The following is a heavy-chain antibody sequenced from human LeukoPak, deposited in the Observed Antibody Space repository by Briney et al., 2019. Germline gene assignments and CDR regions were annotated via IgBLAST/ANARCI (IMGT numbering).Heavy chain of an antibody. CDR3: AKEGCSSTSCYLDY. CDR1: GFTFDDYG. V-gene: IGHV3-9*01. D-gene: IGHD2-2*01. Sequence: PGRSLRLSCAASGFTFDDYGMHRVRQAPGKGLEWVSGISWNSGSIGYADSVKGRFTISRDNAKNSLYLQMNSLRAEDTALYYCAKEGCSSTSCYLDYWGQGTLVTVSS. J-gene: IGHJ4*02. CDR2: ISWNSGSI.